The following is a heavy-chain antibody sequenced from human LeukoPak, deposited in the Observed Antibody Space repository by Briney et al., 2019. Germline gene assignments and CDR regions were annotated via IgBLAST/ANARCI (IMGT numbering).Heavy chain of an antibody. D-gene: IGHD5-12*01. V-gene: IGHV3-7*01. Sequence: GGSLRLSCAASGFSFSNFWMSWVRQAPGKGLESVANIKEDGSKRYSVDSVKGRFTISRDNAKNSLYLQMNSLGAEDTAVYYCARDGAGYGYYMDVWGKGTTVTVSS. CDR2: IKEDGSKR. CDR1: GFSFSNFW. J-gene: IGHJ6*03. CDR3: ARDGAGYGYYMDV.